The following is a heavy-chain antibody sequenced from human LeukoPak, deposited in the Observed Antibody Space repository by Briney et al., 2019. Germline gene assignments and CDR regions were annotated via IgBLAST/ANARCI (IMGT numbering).Heavy chain of an antibody. CDR1: GYTFTGYY. D-gene: IGHD3-9*01. J-gene: IGHJ4*02. V-gene: IGHV1-2*02. CDR2: INPNSGGT. Sequence: ASVKVSCKASGYTFTGYYMHWVRQAPGQGLEWMGWINPNSGGTNYAQKFQGRVTMTRDTSISTAYMELSRLRSDDTAVYYCARDFLYYDILTGVFDYWGQGTLVTVSS. CDR3: ARDFLYYDILTGVFDY.